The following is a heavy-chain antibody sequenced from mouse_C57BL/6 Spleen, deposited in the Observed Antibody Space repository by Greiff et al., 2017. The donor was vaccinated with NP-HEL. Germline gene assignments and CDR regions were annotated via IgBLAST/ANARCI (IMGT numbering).Heavy chain of an antibody. CDR2: IYPGDGDT. CDR3: AKPGWLPYFDY. CDR1: GYAFSSSW. Sequence: QVQLQQSGPELVKPGASVKISCKASGYAFSSSWMNWVKQRPGKGLEWIGRIYPGDGDTNYIGKFKGKATLTADKSSSTAYMQLSSLTSEDSAVYFCAKPGWLPYFDYWGQGTTLTVSS. V-gene: IGHV1-82*01. D-gene: IGHD2-3*01. J-gene: IGHJ2*01.